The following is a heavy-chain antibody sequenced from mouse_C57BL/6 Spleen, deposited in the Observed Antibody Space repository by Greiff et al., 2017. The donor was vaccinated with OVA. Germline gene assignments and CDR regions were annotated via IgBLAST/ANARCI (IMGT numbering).Heavy chain of an antibody. Sequence: QVQLKQSDAELVKPGASVKLSCKVSGYTFTDHTIHWMKQRPEQGLEWIGYIYPRDGSTKYNEKFKGKATLTADKSSSTAYMQLNSLTSEDSAVDFGVRNWDGGYLDYWGQGTTLTVSS. CDR1: GYTFTDHT. CDR3: VRNWDGGYLDY. CDR2: IYPRDGST. J-gene: IGHJ2*01. D-gene: IGHD4-1*01. V-gene: IGHV1-78*01.